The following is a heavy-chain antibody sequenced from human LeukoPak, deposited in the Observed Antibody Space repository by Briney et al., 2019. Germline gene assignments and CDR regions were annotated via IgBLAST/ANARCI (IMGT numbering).Heavy chain of an antibody. CDR1: GGTFSSYA. Sequence: SVKVSCKASGGTFSSYAISWVRQAPGQGLEWMGGIIPIFGTANYAQKFQGRVTMTRDMSTSTVYMELSSLRSEDTAVYYCARADFWSGYFPPMDYWGQGTLVTVSS. CDR3: ARADFWSGYFPPMDY. D-gene: IGHD3-3*01. CDR2: IIPIFGTA. V-gene: IGHV1-69*05. J-gene: IGHJ4*02.